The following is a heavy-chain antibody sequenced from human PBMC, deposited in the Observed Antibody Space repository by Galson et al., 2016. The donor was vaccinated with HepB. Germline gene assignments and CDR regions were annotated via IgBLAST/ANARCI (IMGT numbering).Heavy chain of an antibody. Sequence: CAISGDSVSSNSDTWNWIRQSPSRGLEWLGRTYHRSKWYHDYAESVRGRITINPDTSGNQFSLQLSSVTPEDTAVYYCANSLGAALINWGQGTLVTVSS. CDR2: TYHRSKWYH. D-gene: IGHD6-13*01. J-gene: IGHJ4*02. CDR3: ANSLGAALIN. V-gene: IGHV6-1*01. CDR1: GDSVSSNSDT.